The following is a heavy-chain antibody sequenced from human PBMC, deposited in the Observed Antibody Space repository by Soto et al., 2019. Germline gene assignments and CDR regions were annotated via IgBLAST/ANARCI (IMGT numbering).Heavy chain of an antibody. CDR3: ARFGRPDYDFWSGYHIDY. J-gene: IGHJ4*02. D-gene: IGHD3-3*01. V-gene: IGHV3-30*03. CDR2: ISYDGSNK. Sequence: PGWSLRLACAASGFTFSSYGMHWVRQDPGKGLEWVAVISYDGSNKYYADSVKGRFTISRDNSKNTLYLQMNSLRAEDTAVYYCARFGRPDYDFWSGYHIDYWGQGTLVTVS. CDR1: GFTFSSYG.